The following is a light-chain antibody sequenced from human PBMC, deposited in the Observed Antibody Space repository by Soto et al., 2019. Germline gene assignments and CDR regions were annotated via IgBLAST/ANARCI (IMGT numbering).Light chain of an antibody. Sequence: DIQMTHSPSSLSASVLYKVTITFRSSQSIISSLNWYQQKSGKAPNLLIYGVSRLQGGVPSRFSSSGSGTDFTLSISSLQPEDFATYYCQQSYTAPSINFGQGTRLEIK. CDR1: QSIISS. V-gene: IGKV1-39*01. CDR2: GVS. CDR3: QQSYTAPSIN. J-gene: IGKJ5*01.